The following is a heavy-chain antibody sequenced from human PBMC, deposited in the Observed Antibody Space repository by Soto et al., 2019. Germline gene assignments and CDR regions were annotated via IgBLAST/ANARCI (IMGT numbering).Heavy chain of an antibody. CDR2: IYYSGST. V-gene: IGHV4-31*03. J-gene: IGHJ4*02. CDR3: ARGAYSGYDFPFDY. Sequence: QVQLQESGPGLVKPSQTLSLTCTVSGGSISSGGYYWSWIRQHPGKGLEWIGYIYYSGSTYYNPSLKSRVTISVDTSKNPFSLKLSSVTAADTAVYYCARGAYSGYDFPFDYWGQGTLVTVSS. CDR1: GGSISSGGYY. D-gene: IGHD5-12*01.